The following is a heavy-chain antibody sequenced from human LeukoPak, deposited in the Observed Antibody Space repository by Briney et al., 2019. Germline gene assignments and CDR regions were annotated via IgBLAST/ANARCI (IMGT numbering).Heavy chain of an antibody. J-gene: IGHJ6*02. CDR3: ARVWRSSWFHYYYYYGMDA. Sequence: PGGSLRLSCAASGFTVSSNYMSWVRQAPGKGLEWVSVIYSGGSTYYADSVKGRFTISRHNSKNTLYLQMNSLRAEDTAVYYCARVWRSSWFHYYYYYGMDAWGQGTLVTVSS. D-gene: IGHD6-13*01. V-gene: IGHV3-53*04. CDR1: GFTVSSNY. CDR2: IYSGGST.